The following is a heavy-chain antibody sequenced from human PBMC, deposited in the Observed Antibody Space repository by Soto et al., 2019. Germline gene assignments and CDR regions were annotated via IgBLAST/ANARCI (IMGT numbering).Heavy chain of an antibody. V-gene: IGHV3-48*03. CDR1: GFVFKNYE. D-gene: IGHD1-20*01. Sequence: DGSLRLSCVASGFVFKNYEMNWVRQAPGKGLEWISYISNSGNTIYVADSMRGRFTISRDNAKNSLFLQMNSLRADDTAVYYCARDIDNRDYYYGLDVWGQGTTVTVSS. J-gene: IGHJ6*02. CDR2: ISNSGNTI. CDR3: ARDIDNRDYYYGLDV.